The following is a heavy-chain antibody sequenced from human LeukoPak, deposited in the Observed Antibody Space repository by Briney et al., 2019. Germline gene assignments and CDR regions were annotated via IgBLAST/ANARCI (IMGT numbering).Heavy chain of an antibody. Sequence: GGSLRLSCAASGFTFSSYSMNWVRQAPGKGLEWVSSISSSSSYIYYADSVKGRFTISRDNAENSLYLQMNSLRAEDTAVYYCARDGGPIVPAAPSFDYWGQGTLVTVSS. CDR1: GFTFSSYS. CDR2: ISSSSSYI. V-gene: IGHV3-21*01. J-gene: IGHJ4*02. D-gene: IGHD2-2*01. CDR3: ARDGGPIVPAAPSFDY.